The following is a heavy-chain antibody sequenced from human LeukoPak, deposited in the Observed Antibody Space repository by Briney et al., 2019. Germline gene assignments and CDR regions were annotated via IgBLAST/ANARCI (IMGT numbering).Heavy chain of an antibody. V-gene: IGHV1-2*02. J-gene: IGHJ6*03. CDR1: GYTFTGYY. CDR2: INPNSGGT. D-gene: IGHD1-1*01. CDR3: ARVLRGVQYYYYMDV. Sequence: ASAKVSCKASGYTFTGYYMYWVRQAPGQGLEWMGWINPNSGGTNYAQKFQGRVTMTRDTSISTAYMELSRLRSDDTAVYYCARVLRGVQYYYYMDVWGKGTTVTVSS.